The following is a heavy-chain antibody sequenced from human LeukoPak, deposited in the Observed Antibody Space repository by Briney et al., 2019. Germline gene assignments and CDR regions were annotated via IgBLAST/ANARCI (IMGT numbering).Heavy chain of an antibody. CDR2: ISSSSSYI. V-gene: IGHV3-21*01. D-gene: IGHD5-12*01. CDR1: GFTFSSYS. J-gene: IGHJ4*02. Sequence: GGSLRLSCAASGFTFSSYSMNWVRQAPGKGLEWVSSISSSSSYIYYADSVKGRFTISRDNAKNSLYLQMNSLRAEDTAVYYCASLGGYSGYDHDYWGQGTLVTVSS. CDR3: ASLGGYSGYDHDY.